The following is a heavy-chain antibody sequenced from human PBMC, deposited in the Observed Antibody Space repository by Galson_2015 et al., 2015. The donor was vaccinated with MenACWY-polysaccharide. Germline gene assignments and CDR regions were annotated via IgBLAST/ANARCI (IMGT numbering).Heavy chain of an antibody. CDR2: ISSSSSFI. CDR3: ARVPPGFGETFDS. D-gene: IGHD3-10*01. J-gene: IGHJ4*02. CDR1: GFIFSNYN. Sequence: SLRLSCAASGFIFSNYNMNWVRQAPGKGLEWVSSISSSSSFIYYADSMKGRFTISRDNAKNSVYLQMNSLRPEDTAVYYCARVPPGFGETFDSWGQGTLVTISS. V-gene: IGHV3-21*01.